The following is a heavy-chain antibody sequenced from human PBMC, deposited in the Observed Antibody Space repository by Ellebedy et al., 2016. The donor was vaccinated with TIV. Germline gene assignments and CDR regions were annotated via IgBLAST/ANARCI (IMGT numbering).Heavy chain of an antibody. J-gene: IGHJ4*02. D-gene: IGHD6-13*01. CDR1: GFTFSSYW. CDR3: ARIGSTFPFD. Sequence: GESLKISCAASGFTFSSYWMHWVRQPPGKGLVWVARINIDGTTTSYAESVKGRFPLSRDNAKNTLYLQMNSLRAEDTAVYYCARIGSTFPFDWGQGTLVTVSS. V-gene: IGHV3-74*01. CDR2: INIDGTTT.